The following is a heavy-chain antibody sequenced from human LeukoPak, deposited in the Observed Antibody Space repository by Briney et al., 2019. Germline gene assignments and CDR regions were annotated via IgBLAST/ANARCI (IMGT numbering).Heavy chain of an antibody. CDR3: ARASVVGVYSY. J-gene: IGHJ4*02. CDR2: INYSGSS. CDR1: GGSISSYF. D-gene: IGHD2-2*01. V-gene: IGHV4-59*01. Sequence: SETLSLTCTVSGGSISSYFWTWIRQPPGKGLEWIGHINYSGSSNYNPPLKSRVTISVDTSKNQFSLKLTSVTAADTAVYYCARASVVGVYSYWGQETLVIVSS.